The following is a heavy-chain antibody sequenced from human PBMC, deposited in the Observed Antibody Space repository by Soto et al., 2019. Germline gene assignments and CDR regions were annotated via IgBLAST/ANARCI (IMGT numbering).Heavy chain of an antibody. CDR3: ARHRRNCSGGSCYSPWFDP. CDR2: IYYSGST. Sequence: SETLSLTCTVSGGSISSYYWSWIRQPPGKGLEWIGYIYYSGSTNYNPSLKSRVTISVDTSKNQFSLKLSSVTAADTAVYYCARHRRNCSGGSCYSPWFDPWGQGTLVT. V-gene: IGHV4-59*08. D-gene: IGHD2-15*01. J-gene: IGHJ5*02. CDR1: GGSISSYY.